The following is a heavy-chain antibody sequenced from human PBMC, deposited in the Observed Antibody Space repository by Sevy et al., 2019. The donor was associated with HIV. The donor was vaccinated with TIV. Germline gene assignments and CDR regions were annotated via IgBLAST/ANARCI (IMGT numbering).Heavy chain of an antibody. CDR2: IYHSGST. D-gene: IGHD4-17*01. CDR1: GASISSGAYS. J-gene: IGHJ4*02. CDR3: ARGGSYGDYGVFEY. V-gene: IGHV4-30-2*01. Sequence: SETLSLTCAVSGASISSGAYSWGWIRQPPGKGLEWIGSIYHSGSTYSHPSLKSRVTISVDRSKNEFSLKVNSVTAADTAVYYCARGGSYGDYGVFEYWGQGTLVTVSS.